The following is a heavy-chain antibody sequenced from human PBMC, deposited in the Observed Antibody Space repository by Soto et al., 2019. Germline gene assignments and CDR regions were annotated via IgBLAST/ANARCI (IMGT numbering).Heavy chain of an antibody. Sequence: EVQLVESGGGLIQPGGSLRLSCGVSGITFKNYCMHWIRQAPGKGLVWVSHIKTDVSVINYADSVKGRFTISRDNAGNTLYLQMTSLGVETTSIYYRATDEGRGIKDWGQGTSVTVSP. CDR3: ATDEGRGIKD. CDR1: GITFKNYC. D-gene: IGHD3-16*01. V-gene: IGHV3-74*01. CDR2: IKTDVSVI. J-gene: IGHJ4*02.